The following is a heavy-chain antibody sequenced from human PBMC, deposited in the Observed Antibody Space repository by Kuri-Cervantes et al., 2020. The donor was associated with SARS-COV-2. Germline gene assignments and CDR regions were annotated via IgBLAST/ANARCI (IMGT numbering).Heavy chain of an antibody. CDR1: GFTFSSYA. J-gene: IGHJ4*02. CDR2: ISYDGSNK. V-gene: IGHV3-30*03. D-gene: IGHD2-2*01. Sequence: GESLKISCAASGFTFSSYAMSWVRQAPGKGLEWVAVISYDGSNKYYADSVKGRFTISRDNSKNTLYLQMNSLRAEDTAVYYCASQLLLGRFDYWGQGTLVTVSS. CDR3: ASQLLLGRFDY.